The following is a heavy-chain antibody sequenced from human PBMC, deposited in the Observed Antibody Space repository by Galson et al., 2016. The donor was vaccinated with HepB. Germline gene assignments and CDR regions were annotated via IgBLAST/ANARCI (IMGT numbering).Heavy chain of an antibody. CDR3: ARGGRNDVFDY. D-gene: IGHD1-1*01. Sequence: SLRLSCAASGFTLSSFGMHWVRQAPGKGLEWVALIWSDGSNKYNADSVKGRFTLSRDNSKNTLYLQMNSLSVDDTAVYYCARGGRNDVFDYWGQGTLVTVSS. CDR2: IWSDGSNK. V-gene: IGHV3-33*01. J-gene: IGHJ4*02. CDR1: GFTLSSFG.